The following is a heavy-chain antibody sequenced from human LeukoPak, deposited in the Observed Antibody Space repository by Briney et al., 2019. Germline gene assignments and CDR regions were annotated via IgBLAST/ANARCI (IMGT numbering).Heavy chain of an antibody. CDR2: ISSSSSYI. J-gene: IGHJ4*02. Sequence: GGSLRLSCAASGFTFSSCSMNWVRQAPGKGLEWVSSISSSSSYIYYADSEKGRFTISRDNAKNSLYLQMNSLRAEDTAVYYCARDQDSGYDLGLDYWGQGTLVTVSS. CDR3: ARDQDSGYDLGLDY. D-gene: IGHD5-12*01. CDR1: GFTFSSCS. V-gene: IGHV3-21*01.